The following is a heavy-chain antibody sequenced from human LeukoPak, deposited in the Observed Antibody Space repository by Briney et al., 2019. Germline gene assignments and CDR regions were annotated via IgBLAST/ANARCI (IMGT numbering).Heavy chain of an antibody. CDR1: GFTFSSYT. Sequence: GGSLRLSCAASGFTFSSYTMSWVRQAPGKGLEWVAVIWYDGSNKYYADSVKGRFTISRDNSKNTLYLQMNSLRAEDTAVYYCAREGRRYCTNGVCYRDYWGQGTLVTVSS. CDR2: IWYDGSNK. CDR3: AREGRRYCTNGVCYRDY. V-gene: IGHV3-33*08. D-gene: IGHD2-8*01. J-gene: IGHJ4*02.